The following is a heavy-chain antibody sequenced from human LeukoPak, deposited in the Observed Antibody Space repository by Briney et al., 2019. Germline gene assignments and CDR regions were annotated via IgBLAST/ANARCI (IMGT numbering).Heavy chain of an antibody. V-gene: IGHV3-33*01. CDR1: GFTFSSYG. D-gene: IGHD6-13*01. CDR2: IWYDGSNK. CDR3: AREAGYSSSWPYYYGMDV. J-gene: IGHJ6*02. Sequence: GGALRLSCAASGFTFSSYGMHWVRQAPGKGLEWVAVIWYDGSNKYYPDSVKGRFTISRDNSKNTLYLQMNSLRAEDTAVYYCAREAGYSSSWPYYYGMDVWGQGTTVTVSS.